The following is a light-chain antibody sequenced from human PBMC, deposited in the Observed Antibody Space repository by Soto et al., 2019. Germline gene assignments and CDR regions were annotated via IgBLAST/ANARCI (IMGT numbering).Light chain of an antibody. CDR3: CSYAGSNTDV. CDR2: EGS. V-gene: IGLV2-23*01. J-gene: IGLJ1*01. Sequence: QSALTQPASVSGSPGQSITISCTGTSSDVGSYNLVSWYQQHPGKAPKLMIYEGSKRPSGVSNRFSGSKSGNTASLTISGLQAEDEADYYCCSYAGSNTDVLGTGTKLTVL. CDR1: SSDVGSYNL.